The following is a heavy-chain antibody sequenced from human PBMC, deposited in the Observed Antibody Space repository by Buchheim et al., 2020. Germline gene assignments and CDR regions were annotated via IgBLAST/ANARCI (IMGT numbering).Heavy chain of an antibody. Sequence: QVQLQESGPGLVKPSETLSLTCTVSGGSVSSGSYYWSWIRQPSGKGLEWIGYIYYSGSTNYNPSLKSRVTISVDTSKNQFSLKLSSVTAADTAVYYCARDSYYYGSGSYYPFDYWGQGTL. J-gene: IGHJ4*02. CDR2: IYYSGST. CDR1: GGSVSSGSYY. CDR3: ARDSYYYGSGSYYPFDY. D-gene: IGHD3-10*01. V-gene: IGHV4-61*01.